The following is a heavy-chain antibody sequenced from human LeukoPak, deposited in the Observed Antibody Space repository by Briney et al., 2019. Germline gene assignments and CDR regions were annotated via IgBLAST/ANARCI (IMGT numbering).Heavy chain of an antibody. Sequence: PGGSLRLSCAASGFTFSSYSMNWVRQAPGKGLEWVSSISSGSSYTHYADSVKGRFTISRGNAKNSLYLQMNSLRAEDTAVYYCARVKVNSYVDYWGQGTLVTVSS. J-gene: IGHJ4*02. CDR3: ARVKVNSYVDY. D-gene: IGHD5-18*01. V-gene: IGHV3-21*04. CDR2: ISSGSSYT. CDR1: GFTFSSYS.